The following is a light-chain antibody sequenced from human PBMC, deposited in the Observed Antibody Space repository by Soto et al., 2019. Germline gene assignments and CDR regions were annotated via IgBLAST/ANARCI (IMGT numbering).Light chain of an antibody. CDR3: SSYTSSIFYV. J-gene: IGLJ1*01. CDR2: EVS. CDR1: SSEVGGYNY. V-gene: IGLV2-14*01. Sequence: QSVMTQPASVPGSPGQSITISCTGTSSEVGGYNYVSWYQQHPGKAPKLMIYEVSNRPSGVSNRFSGSKSGNTASLTISGLQAEDEADYYCSSYTSSIFYVFGTGTRVTVL.